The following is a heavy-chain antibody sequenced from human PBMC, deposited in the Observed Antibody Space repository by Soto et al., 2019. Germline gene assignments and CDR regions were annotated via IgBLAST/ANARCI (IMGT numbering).Heavy chain of an antibody. V-gene: IGHV3-11*06. CDR2: ISSSSSYT. Sequence: PGGSLRLSCAASGFTFSDYYMSWIRQAPGKGLEWVSYISSSSSYTNYADSVKGRFTISRDNAKNSLYLQMNSLRAEDTAVYYCARGAYCSGGSCYPRYFDLWGRGTLVTVS. D-gene: IGHD2-15*01. CDR3: ARGAYCSGGSCYPRYFDL. CDR1: GFTFSDYY. J-gene: IGHJ2*01.